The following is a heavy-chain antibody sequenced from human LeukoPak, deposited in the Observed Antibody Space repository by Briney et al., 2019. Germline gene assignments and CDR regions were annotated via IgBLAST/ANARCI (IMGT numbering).Heavy chain of an antibody. Sequence: SVKVSCKASGGTFSSYAISWVRQAPGQGLEWMGGIIPIFGTANYAQKFQGRVTITADKSTSTAYMELSSLRSEDTAVYYCARLAAAGTMWVDYWGQGTLVTVSS. CDR3: ARLAAAGTMWVDY. V-gene: IGHV1-69*06. D-gene: IGHD6-13*01. CDR1: GGTFSSYA. J-gene: IGHJ4*02. CDR2: IIPIFGTA.